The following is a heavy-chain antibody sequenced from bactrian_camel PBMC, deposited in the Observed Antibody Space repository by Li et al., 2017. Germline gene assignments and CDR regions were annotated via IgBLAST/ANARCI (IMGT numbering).Heavy chain of an antibody. V-gene: IGHV3S53*01. CDR1: GRTYGRNC. CDR2: CDSSGRT. D-gene: IGHD1*01. J-gene: IGHJ4*01. CDR3: AARDDGSCSLNPGWTY. Sequence: HVQLVESGGGSVQAGGSLRLSCAASGRTYGRNCMAWFRQAPGKEREGVATCDSSGRTDYADSVKDRFTITKDNTKNILYLQMNYPKPEDTAIYYCAARDDGSCSLNPGWTYRGQGTQVTVS.